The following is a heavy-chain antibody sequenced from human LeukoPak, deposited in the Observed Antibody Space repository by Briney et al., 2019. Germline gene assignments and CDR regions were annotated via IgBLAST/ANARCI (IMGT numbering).Heavy chain of an antibody. V-gene: IGHV4-59*08. CDR3: AKTSPGYSSSWYWDYYYYMDV. J-gene: IGHJ6*03. CDR2: IYYSGST. D-gene: IGHD6-13*01. CDR1: GGSISSYY. Sequence: SETLSLTCTVSGGSISSYYWSWIRQPPGKGLEWIGYIYYSGSTNYDPSLKSRVTISVDTSKNQFSLKLSSATAADTAVYYCAKTSPGYSSSWYWDYYYYMDVWGKGTTVTVSS.